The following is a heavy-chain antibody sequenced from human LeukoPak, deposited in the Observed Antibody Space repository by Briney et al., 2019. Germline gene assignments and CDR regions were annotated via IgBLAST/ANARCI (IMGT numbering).Heavy chain of an antibody. Sequence: GRSLRLSCAASGFIFDDYAMHWVRQAPGKGLEWVSGISWNSGSIGYADSVKGRFTISRDNAKNSLYLQMNSLRAEDTALYYCAKAANYDSSGYNDYWGQGTLVTVSS. CDR2: ISWNSGSI. V-gene: IGHV3-9*01. D-gene: IGHD3-22*01. CDR1: GFIFDDYA. CDR3: AKAANYDSSGYNDY. J-gene: IGHJ4*02.